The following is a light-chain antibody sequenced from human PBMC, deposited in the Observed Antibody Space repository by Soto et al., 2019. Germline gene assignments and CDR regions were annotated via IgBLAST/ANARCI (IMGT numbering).Light chain of an antibody. Sequence: ENVLTQSPGTLSLSPGERAALSCRASQSVTSSSLAWYQQKPGQAPRLLIFRASSRATGIPDRFSGSGSGTDFTLTISRLEPEDFAVYFCQQYYSSPPTFGGGTQVEIK. J-gene: IGKJ4*01. CDR1: QSVTSSS. V-gene: IGKV3-20*01. CDR2: RAS. CDR3: QQYYSSPPT.